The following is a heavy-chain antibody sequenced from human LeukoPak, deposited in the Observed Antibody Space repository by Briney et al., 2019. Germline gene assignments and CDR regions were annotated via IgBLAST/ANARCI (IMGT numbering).Heavy chain of an antibody. Sequence: PGRSLRLSCAAPGFTFSRYGMHWVRQAPGKGLDWVAVISYDGSTKYYADSVKGRFTISRDNSKNTLYLQMNSLRTEDTAVYFCAKGLTPGIRLWPQDAFDIRGQGTMVTVSS. CDR3: AKGLTPGIRLWPQDAFDI. V-gene: IGHV3-30*18. J-gene: IGHJ3*02. CDR1: GFTFSRYG. D-gene: IGHD5-18*01. CDR2: ISYDGSTK.